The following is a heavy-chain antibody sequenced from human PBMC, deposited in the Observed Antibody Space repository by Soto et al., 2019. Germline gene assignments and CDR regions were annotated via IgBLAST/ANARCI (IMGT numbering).Heavy chain of an antibody. V-gene: IGHV4-61*08. D-gene: IGHD3-3*01. Sequence: SDTLSLTCTVSGGSISSGVDYWSWIRQPPGKGLEWIGYIYYSGSTNYNPSLKSRVTISVDTSKNQFSLKLSSVTAADTAVYYCAREFFGAGNWFDPWGQGTLVTVSS. CDR3: AREFFGAGNWFDP. CDR2: IYYSGST. J-gene: IGHJ5*02. CDR1: GGSISSGVDY.